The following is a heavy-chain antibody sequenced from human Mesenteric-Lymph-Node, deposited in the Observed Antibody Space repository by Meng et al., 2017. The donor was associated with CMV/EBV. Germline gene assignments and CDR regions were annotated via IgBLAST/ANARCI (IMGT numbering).Heavy chain of an antibody. CDR3: ARGGGVLNYYYYGMDV. CDR1: GGSIISSSYY. Sequence: SQTLSLTCAVSGGSIISSSYYWGWIRQPPGKGLEWIGSVYYRGNTFHNPSLKSRVTMSVDTSKNQVSLKLSSVTAADTAVYYCARGGGVLNYYYYGMDVWGQGTTVTVSS. CDR2: VYYRGNT. V-gene: IGHV4-39*07. D-gene: IGHD3-10*01. J-gene: IGHJ6*02.